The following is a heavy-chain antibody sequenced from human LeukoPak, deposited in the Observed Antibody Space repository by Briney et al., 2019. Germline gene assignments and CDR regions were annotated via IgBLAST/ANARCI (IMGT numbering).Heavy chain of an antibody. J-gene: IGHJ4*02. D-gene: IGHD3-22*01. CDR2: IIPIFGTA. CDR1: GGTFSSYA. V-gene: IGHV1-69*05. Sequence: SVKVSCKASGGTFSSYAISWVRQAPGQELEWVGGIIPIFGTANYAQKFQGRVTITTDESTSTAYMELSSLRSEDTAVYYCAREDYYDSCGYSLFDYWGQETLVTVSS. CDR3: AREDYYDSCGYSLFDY.